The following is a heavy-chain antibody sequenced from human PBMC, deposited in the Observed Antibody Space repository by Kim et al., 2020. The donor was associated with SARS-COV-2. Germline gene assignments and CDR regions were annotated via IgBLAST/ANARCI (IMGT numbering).Heavy chain of an antibody. CDR1: GYTFTGYY. CDR2: INPNSGGT. V-gene: IGHV1-2*06. CDR3: ARDLARYSSSWYVGRATLAGMDV. D-gene: IGHD6-13*01. J-gene: IGHJ6*02. Sequence: ASVKVSCKASGYTFTGYYMHWVRQAPGQGLEWMGRINPNSGGTNYAQKFQGRVTMTRDTSISTAYMELSRLRSDDTAVYYCARDLARYSSSWYVGRATLAGMDVWGQGTTVTVSS.